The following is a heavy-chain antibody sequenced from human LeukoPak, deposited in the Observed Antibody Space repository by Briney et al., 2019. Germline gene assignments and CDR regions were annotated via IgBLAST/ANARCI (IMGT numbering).Heavy chain of an antibody. V-gene: IGHV1-46*01. CDR2: INPRGGRT. D-gene: IGHD3-22*01. CDR3: ARSYYYDSSGYFDY. J-gene: IGHJ4*02. Sequence: ASVKVSCKASGYTFTSYYMHWVRQAPGQGVEGMGVINPRGGRTIYAQKFEGRVTMPRDTSTSTVYMELSSLRSEDTAVYYCARSYYYDSSGYFDYWGQGTLVTVSS. CDR1: GYTFTSYY.